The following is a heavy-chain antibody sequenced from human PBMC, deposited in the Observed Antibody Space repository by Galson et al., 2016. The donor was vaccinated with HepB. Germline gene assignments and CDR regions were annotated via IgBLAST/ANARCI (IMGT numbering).Heavy chain of an antibody. Sequence: SVKVSCKASGGTFSSYSISWVRQAPGQGLEWMGRIIPVLGMADYAQKFRGRVTITADTSTNTTYMELSSLSSGDTAVYYCASPEMSSSFFYHYGVDVWGHGTTVTVSS. V-gene: IGHV1-69*02. CDR3: ASPEMSSSFFYHYGVDV. J-gene: IGHJ6*02. D-gene: IGHD3-10*01. CDR1: GGTFSSYS. CDR2: IIPVLGMA.